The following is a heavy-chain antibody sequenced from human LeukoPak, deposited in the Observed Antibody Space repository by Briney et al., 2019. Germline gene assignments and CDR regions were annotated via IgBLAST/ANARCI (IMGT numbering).Heavy chain of an antibody. J-gene: IGHJ5*02. CDR2: INHSGST. V-gene: IGHV4-34*01. CDR1: GGSFSGYY. CDR3: ARRKNWNDAEDWFDP. Sequence: PSETLSLTCAVYGGSFSGYYWSWIRQPPGKGLEWIGEINHSGSTNYNPSLKSRVTISVDTSKNQFSLKLSSVTAADTAVYYCARRKNWNDAEDWFDPWGQGTLVTVSS. D-gene: IGHD1-1*01.